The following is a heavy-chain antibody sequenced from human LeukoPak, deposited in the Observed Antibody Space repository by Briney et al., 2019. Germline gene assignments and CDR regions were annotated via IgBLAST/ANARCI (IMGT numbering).Heavy chain of an antibody. Sequence: ASVKVSCKASGYTFTSYDINWVRQATGQGLEWMGWMNPNSGNTGYAQKFQGRVTMTRNTSISTAYMELSRLRSDDTAVYYCARDRDYSTFDYWGQGPLVTVSS. D-gene: IGHD4-11*01. J-gene: IGHJ4*02. CDR1: GYTFTSYD. CDR2: MNPNSGNT. CDR3: ARDRDYSTFDY. V-gene: IGHV1-8*01.